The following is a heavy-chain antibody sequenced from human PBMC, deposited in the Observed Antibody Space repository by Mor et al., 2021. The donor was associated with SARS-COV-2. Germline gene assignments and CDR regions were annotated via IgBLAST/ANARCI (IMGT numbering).Heavy chain of an antibody. Sequence: DSVKGRFTNSRDNAKKTLYLQMNSLRAEDTAVYYCVRAPDNYYENSGYPDYWGQGTLVTVSS. J-gene: IGHJ4*02. V-gene: IGHV3-74*01. D-gene: IGHD3-22*01. CDR3: VRAPDNYYENSGYPDY.